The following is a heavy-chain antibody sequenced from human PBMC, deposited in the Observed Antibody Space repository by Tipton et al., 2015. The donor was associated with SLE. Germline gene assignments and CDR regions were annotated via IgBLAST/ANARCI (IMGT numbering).Heavy chain of an antibody. D-gene: IGHD3-10*01. CDR1: GGSISSSNW. J-gene: IGHJ3*01. CDR3: ATRKRRGDAFDF. CDR2: IYHVGRT. V-gene: IGHV4-4*02. Sequence: TLSLTCAVYGGSISSSNWWIWVRQSPGKGLEWIGEIYHVGRTNCNPSLKSRVTISVDTSKSQFSLNLTSVTAADTAVYYCATRKRRGDAFDFWGQGTMVTVSS.